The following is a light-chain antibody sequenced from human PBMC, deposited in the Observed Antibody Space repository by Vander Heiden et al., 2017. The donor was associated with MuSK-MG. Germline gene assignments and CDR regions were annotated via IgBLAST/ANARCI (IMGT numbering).Light chain of an antibody. J-gene: IGLJ2*01. CDR1: SSDVGGYNY. CDR3: CSDAGSYTGV. V-gene: IGLV2-11*01. CDR2: DVS. Sequence: QSALTPPRSVSGSPGQSVTIPCTGTSSDVGGYNYVSWYQQHPGKAPKLMIYDVSKRPAGVPDRFSGSKSGNTASLTISGLQAEEEADYYCCSDAGSYTGVFGGGTKLTVL.